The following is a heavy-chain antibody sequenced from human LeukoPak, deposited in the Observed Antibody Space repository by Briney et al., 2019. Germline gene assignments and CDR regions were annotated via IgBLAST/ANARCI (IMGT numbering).Heavy chain of an antibody. D-gene: IGHD3-16*02. CDR2: IHPSTGNP. J-gene: IGHJ4*02. CDR3: ARAFQSLGGLSLPDF. CDR1: GYTFTNYA. Sequence: ASVKVSCKTSGYTFTNYAMHWVRQAPGQGLEWMGWIHPSTGNPTYAQGFTGRFVFSLDTSVSTTYLQIRGLKAEDTAVYYCARAFQSLGGLSLPDFWGQGTLVTVSS. V-gene: IGHV7-4-1*02.